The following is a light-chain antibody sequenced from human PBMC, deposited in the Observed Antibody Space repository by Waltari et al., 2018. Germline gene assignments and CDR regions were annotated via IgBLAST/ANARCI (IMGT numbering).Light chain of an antibody. V-gene: IGLV1-40*01. J-gene: IGLJ3*02. Sequence: QSVLTQPPSVSGAPGQRVTISCTGSSSNIGAGYDVHWYQQLPGTAPKLLIYGNSNRPSGFPDRFSGSKSGTSASLAITGLQAEDEADYYCQSYDSSLRAWVFGGGTKLTVL. CDR2: GNS. CDR3: QSYDSSLRAWV. CDR1: SSNIGAGYD.